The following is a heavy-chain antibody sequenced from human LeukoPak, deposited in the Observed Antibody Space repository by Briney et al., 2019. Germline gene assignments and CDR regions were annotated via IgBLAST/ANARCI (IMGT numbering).Heavy chain of an antibody. Sequence: PGGSLRLSCAVSGFAFGSEAMSWVRQSPARGLEWVSAISGSGGSTYYADSVKGRFTISRDNSKNTLYLQMNSLRAEDTAVYYCASDCSSTSCLFDYWGQGTLVTVSS. CDR3: ASDCSSTSCLFDY. V-gene: IGHV3-23*01. CDR1: GFAFGSEA. D-gene: IGHD2-2*01. CDR2: ISGSGGST. J-gene: IGHJ4*02.